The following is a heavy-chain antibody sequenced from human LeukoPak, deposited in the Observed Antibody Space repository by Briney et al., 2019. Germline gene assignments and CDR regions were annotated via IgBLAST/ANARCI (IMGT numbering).Heavy chain of an antibody. D-gene: IGHD1-14*01. CDR2: ISGSGTII. CDR1: GFSFSDYY. CDR3: GRDFGLIGTKRSFDI. V-gene: IGHV3-11*01. Sequence: PGGSLRLSCAASGFSFSDYYMGWIRQAPGKGLEWLSYISGSGTIIFYADSVKGRFTISRDNAKNSLDLQMNSLRAEDTAVYYCGRDFGLIGTKRSFDIWGQGTMVTASS. J-gene: IGHJ3*02.